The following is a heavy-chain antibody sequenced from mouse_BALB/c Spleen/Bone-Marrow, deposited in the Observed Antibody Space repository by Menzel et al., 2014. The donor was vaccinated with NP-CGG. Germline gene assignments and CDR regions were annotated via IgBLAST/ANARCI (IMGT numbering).Heavy chain of an antibody. CDR2: INPSNGRT. Sequence: VKLVESGAELVKPGASVKLSCKAPGYTFTSYWIHWVKLRPGQGLEWIGEINPSNGRTNYNEKFKNKATLTVDKSSSTAYIQLSSLTSEDSAVYYCARYDGPAWFAYWGQGTLVTVSA. J-gene: IGHJ3*01. CDR3: ARYDGPAWFAY. CDR1: GYTFTSYW. D-gene: IGHD2-3*01. V-gene: IGHV1S81*02.